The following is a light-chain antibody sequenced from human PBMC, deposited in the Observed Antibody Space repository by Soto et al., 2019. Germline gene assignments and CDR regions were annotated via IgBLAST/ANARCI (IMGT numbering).Light chain of an antibody. CDR3: LLYYGDTWV. CDR1: TGAVTSGYY. Sequence: QAVVTQEPSLTVFPGGTVTLTCASSTGAVTSGYYPNWFQQKPGQPPRALIYSTSNTHSWTPARFSGSLLGGKAALTLSGVQPEDEAEYYCLLYYGDTWVFGGGTKLTVL. V-gene: IGLV7-43*01. CDR2: STS. J-gene: IGLJ3*02.